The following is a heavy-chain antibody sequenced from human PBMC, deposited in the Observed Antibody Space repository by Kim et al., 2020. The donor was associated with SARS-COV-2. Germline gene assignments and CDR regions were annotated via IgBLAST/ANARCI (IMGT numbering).Heavy chain of an antibody. V-gene: IGHV3-43D*03. J-gene: IGHJ5*02. CDR1: GFMFGDYG. CDR3: AKAPWGHDSGFDP. D-gene: IGHD3-10*01. CDR2: ITWEGGTT. Sequence: GGSLRLSCAASGFMFGDYGMHWVRQPPGKGLEWVSRITWEGGTTYYADSVRGRFTISRDNSKNSLFLQMNSLRPEDTAVYYCAKAPWGHDSGFDPWGQGT.